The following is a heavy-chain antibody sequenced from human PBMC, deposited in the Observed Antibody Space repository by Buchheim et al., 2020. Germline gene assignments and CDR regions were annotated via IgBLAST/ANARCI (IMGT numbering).Heavy chain of an antibody. CDR2: ISYDGSNK. V-gene: IGHV3-30*18. Sequence: QVQLVESGGGVVQPGRSLRLSCAASGFTFSSYGMHWVRQAPGKGLEWVAVISYDGSNKYYADSVKGRFTISRDNSKTTLYLQMNSLRAEDTAVYYCAKEGVGITIFGVVRWGYYYGMDVWGQGTT. CDR1: GFTFSSYG. D-gene: IGHD3-3*01. J-gene: IGHJ6*02. CDR3: AKEGVGITIFGVVRWGYYYGMDV.